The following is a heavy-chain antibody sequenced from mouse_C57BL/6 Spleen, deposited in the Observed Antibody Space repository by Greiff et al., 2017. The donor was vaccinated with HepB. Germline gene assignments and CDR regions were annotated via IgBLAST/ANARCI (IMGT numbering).Heavy chain of an antibody. D-gene: IGHD2-2*01. CDR2: INPNNGGT. J-gene: IGHJ2*01. CDR3: ARGAYGYDDGVDY. CDR1: GYTFTDYY. V-gene: IGHV1-26*01. Sequence: EVQLQQSGPELVKPGASVKISCKASGYTFTDYYMNWVKQSHGKSLEWIGDINPNNGGTSYNQKFKGKATLTVDKSSSTAYMELRSLTSEDSAVYYCARGAYGYDDGVDYWGQGTTLTVSS.